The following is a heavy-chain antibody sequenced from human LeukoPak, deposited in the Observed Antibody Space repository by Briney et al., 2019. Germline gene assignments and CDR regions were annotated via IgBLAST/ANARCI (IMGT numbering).Heavy chain of an antibody. CDR3: ARGGPGGSGSYYNPRYYGMDV. Sequence: SETLSLTCAVYGGPFSGHYWSWIHQPPGKGLEWIGEINHSGSTNYNPSLKSRVTISVDTSKNQFSLKLSSVTAADTAVYYCARGGPGGSGSYYNPRYYGMDVWGKGTTVTVSS. V-gene: IGHV4-34*01. D-gene: IGHD3-10*01. CDR2: INHSGST. CDR1: GGPFSGHY. J-gene: IGHJ6*04.